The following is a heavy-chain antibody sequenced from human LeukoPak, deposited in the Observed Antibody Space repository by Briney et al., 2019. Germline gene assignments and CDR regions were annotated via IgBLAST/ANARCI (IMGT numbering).Heavy chain of an antibody. V-gene: IGHV3-21*06. J-gene: IGHJ3*01. CDR1: GFIFSDYS. CDR3: ARQAVARPFDL. Sequence: GGSLRLSCVASGFIFSDYSMDWVRQAPGKGLEWVSSISSSSAYIFYSDSVKGRFTISRDNAQGSLYLQMNSLRAEDTAVYYCARQAVARPFDLWGQGTMVAVSS. CDR2: ISSSSAYI.